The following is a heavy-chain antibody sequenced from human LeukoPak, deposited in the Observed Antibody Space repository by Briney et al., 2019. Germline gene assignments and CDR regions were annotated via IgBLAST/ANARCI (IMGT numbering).Heavy chain of an antibody. CDR1: GYSISSGYY. CDR3: ARHLTYGGTPYYFDY. V-gene: IGHV4-38-2*01. CDR2: IYHSGST. Sequence: KASETLSLTCAVSGYSISSGYYWGWIRQPPGKGLEWIGSIYHSGSTYYNPSLKSRVTISVDTSKNQFSLKLSSVTAADTAVYYCARHLTYGGTPYYFDYWGQGTPVTVSS. J-gene: IGHJ4*02. D-gene: IGHD4-23*01.